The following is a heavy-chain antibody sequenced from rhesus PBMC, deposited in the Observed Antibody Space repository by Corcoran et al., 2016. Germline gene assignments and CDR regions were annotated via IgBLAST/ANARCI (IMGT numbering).Heavy chain of an antibody. D-gene: IGHD2-27*01. CDR1: GGSISSNY. CDR3: ARNIVVVFTALDY. J-gene: IGHJ4*01. Sequence: QLQLQESGPGLVKHSETLSLNCAVSGGSISSNYWSWIRQPPGKGLEWIGRISGSGGSTDYNPSLKSRVTISTDTSKNQFSLKLSSVTAADTAVYYCARNIVVVFTALDYWGQGVLVTVSS. CDR2: ISGSGGST. V-gene: IGHV4-173*01.